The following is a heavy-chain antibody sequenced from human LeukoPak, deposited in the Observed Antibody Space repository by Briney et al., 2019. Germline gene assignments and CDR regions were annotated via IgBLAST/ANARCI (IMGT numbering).Heavy chain of an antibody. D-gene: IGHD3-3*01. CDR2: INSDGSST. CDR3: ARDLSRYYDFWSGYYGMDV. Sequence: TGGSLRLSCAASGFTFSSYWMHWVRQAPGKGLVWVSRINSDGSSTSYADSVKGRFTISRDNAKNTLYLQMNSLRAEDTAVYYCARDLSRYYDFWSGYYGMDVWGQGTTVTVSS. CDR1: GFTFSSYW. J-gene: IGHJ6*02. V-gene: IGHV3-74*01.